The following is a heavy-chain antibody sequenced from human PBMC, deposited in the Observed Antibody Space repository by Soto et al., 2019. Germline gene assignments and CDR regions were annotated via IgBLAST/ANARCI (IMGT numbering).Heavy chain of an antibody. CDR2: IYYSGST. CDR3: VRQLLTDGMDV. D-gene: IGHD2-21*01. J-gene: IGHJ6*02. V-gene: IGHV4-39*01. CDR1: GGSISSSSYY. Sequence: QLQLQESGPGLVKPSETLSLTCTVSGGSISSSSYYWGWIRQPPGWGLEWIASIYYSGSTYYSPSLKSRVTISVDTSKNQFSLKLSSVTAADTAVYYCVRQLLTDGMDVWGQGTTVTVSS.